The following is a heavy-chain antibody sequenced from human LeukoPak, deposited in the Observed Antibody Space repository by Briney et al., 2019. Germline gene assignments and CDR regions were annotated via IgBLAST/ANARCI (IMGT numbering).Heavy chain of an antibody. J-gene: IGHJ4*02. D-gene: IGHD5-24*01. CDR1: GYTFTSYG. Sequence: ASVKVSCKASGYTFTSYGISWVRQAPGQGLEWMGWISAYNGNTNYAQKLQGRVTMTTDTSTSTAYMELRSLRSDDTAVYYCARDRYLEMATITYFDYWGQGTLATVSS. CDR2: ISAYNGNT. CDR3: ARDRYLEMATITYFDY. V-gene: IGHV1-18*01.